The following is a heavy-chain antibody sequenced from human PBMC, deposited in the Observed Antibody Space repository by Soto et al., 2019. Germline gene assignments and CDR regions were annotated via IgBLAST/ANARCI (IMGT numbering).Heavy chain of an antibody. CDR1: GFTFDDYT. D-gene: IGHD6-6*01. Sequence: EVQLVESGGVVVQPGGSLRLSCAASGFTFDDYTMHWVRQAPGKGLEWVSLISWDGGSTYYADSVKGRFTISRDNSKNSLYRQMNSLRTEDTALYYCAKDKSGGDEYSSPLDYWGQGTLVTVSS. CDR2: ISWDGGST. V-gene: IGHV3-43*01. J-gene: IGHJ4*02. CDR3: AKDKSGGDEYSSPLDY.